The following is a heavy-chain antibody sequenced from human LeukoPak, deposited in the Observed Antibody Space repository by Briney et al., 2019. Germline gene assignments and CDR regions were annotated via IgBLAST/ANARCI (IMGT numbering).Heavy chain of an antibody. J-gene: IGHJ4*02. CDR2: ISSNGGST. V-gene: IGHV3-64*01. CDR3: ARDQGATTPRYYFDY. CDR1: GFTFSSYA. Sequence: TGGSLRLSCAASGFTFSSYAMHWVRQAPGKGLEYVSAISSNGGSTYYANSVKGRFTISRDNSKNTLYLQMGSLRAEDMAVYYCARDQGATTPRYYFDYWGQGTQVTVSS. D-gene: IGHD5-24*01.